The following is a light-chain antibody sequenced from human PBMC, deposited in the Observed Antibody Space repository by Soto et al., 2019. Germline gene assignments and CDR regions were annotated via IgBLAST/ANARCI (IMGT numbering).Light chain of an antibody. CDR1: QSDLQSADNKNR. Sequence: DIVMTQSPDSLAVSLGERATINCKSSQSDLQSADNKNRLTWYQQKPGQPPRLLSYWASFRESGVPDRFSGSGSGTDFTLTISSLQAEDVAVYYCQQYYSSPFTLGKGPKLEIQ. V-gene: IGKV4-1*01. J-gene: IGKJ3*01. CDR3: QQYYSSPFT. CDR2: WAS.